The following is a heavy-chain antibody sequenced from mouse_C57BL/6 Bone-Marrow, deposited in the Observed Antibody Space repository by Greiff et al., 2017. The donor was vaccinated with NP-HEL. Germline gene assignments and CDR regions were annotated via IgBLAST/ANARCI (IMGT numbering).Heavy chain of an antibody. D-gene: IGHD1-1*01. J-gene: IGHJ2*01. CDR1: GFSLTSYG. Sequence: VKLMESGPGLVAPSQSLSITCTVSGFSLTSYGVHWVRQPPGKGLEWLVVIWSDGSTTYNSALKSRLSISKDNSKSQVFLKMNSLQTDDTAMYYCARQGYYGSIHFDYWGQGTTLTVSS. V-gene: IGHV2-6-1*01. CDR2: IWSDGST. CDR3: ARQGYYGSIHFDY.